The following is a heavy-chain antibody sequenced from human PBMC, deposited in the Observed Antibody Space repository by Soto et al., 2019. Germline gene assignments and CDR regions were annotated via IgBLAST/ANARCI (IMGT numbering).Heavy chain of an antibody. J-gene: IGHJ4*02. V-gene: IGHV3-30-3*01. CDR2: ITYDESDK. CDR1: AFTVGTYN. D-gene: IGHD3-10*01. CDR3: ARDGGCFNPIYYFDS. Sequence: PGGSLRLSCAASAFTVGTYNMHWVRQAPGKGLEWLSVITYDESDKYYADSVTGRFTISRDNSKDTLYLQINSLRTEDTSVYYLARDGGCFNPIYYFDSWGQGTMVTVSS.